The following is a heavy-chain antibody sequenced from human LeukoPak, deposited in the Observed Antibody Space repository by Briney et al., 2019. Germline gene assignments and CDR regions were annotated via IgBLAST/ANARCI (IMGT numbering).Heavy chain of an antibody. J-gene: IGHJ6*03. D-gene: IGHD3-10*01. Sequence: SETLSLTCNVSGGSIRGYYLSWIRQPPGKGLEWIGYIYSSGSTNYNPSLKSRVTMSVDTSKNQFSLKVSSVTAADTAVYYCARVFDSGSQAYFYYMDVWGKGTTVTIFS. CDR1: GGSIRGYY. CDR2: IYSSGST. CDR3: ARVFDSGSQAYFYYMDV. V-gene: IGHV4-59*01.